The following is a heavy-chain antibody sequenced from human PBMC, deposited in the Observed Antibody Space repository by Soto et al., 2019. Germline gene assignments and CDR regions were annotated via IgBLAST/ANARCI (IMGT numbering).Heavy chain of an antibody. CDR1: GGTFSSYS. Sequence: GASVNVSCKASGGTFSSYSISWVREAPGQGLGWMGGIIPIFGTANYAQKFQGRVTITADESTSTAYMELSSLRSEDTAVYYCARGGVSGQLVDWFDPWGQGTLVTVSS. J-gene: IGHJ5*02. D-gene: IGHD6-6*01. CDR3: ARGGVSGQLVDWFDP. CDR2: IIPIFGTA. V-gene: IGHV1-69*13.